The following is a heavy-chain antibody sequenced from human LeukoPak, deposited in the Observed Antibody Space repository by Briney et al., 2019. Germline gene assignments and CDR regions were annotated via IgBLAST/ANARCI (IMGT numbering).Heavy chain of an antibody. CDR2: ISSSSSTL. J-gene: IGHJ4*02. CDR1: GFTFSSSS. D-gene: IGHD3-22*01. CDR3: ARARSGYYWDY. V-gene: IGHV3-48*01. Sequence: GGSLRLSCAASGFTFSSSSMSWVRQAPGKGLEWVSYISSSSSTLYYADSVKGRFTISRDNAKNSLYLQMNSLRAEDTAAYYCARARSGYYWDYWGQGTLVTVSS.